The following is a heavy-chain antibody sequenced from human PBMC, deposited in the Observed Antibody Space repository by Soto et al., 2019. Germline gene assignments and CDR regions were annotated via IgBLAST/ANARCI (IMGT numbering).Heavy chain of an antibody. Sequence: EVQLLESGGGLVQPGGSLRLSCAASGFTFSSYAMSWVRQAPGKGLEWVSAISGSGDSAYYADSVKGRFTISRDNSKNTLYLQMSSLRAEDTAVYYCAKSIWSGYYLRFNYWGQGTLVTVSS. V-gene: IGHV3-23*01. CDR3: AKSIWSGYYLRFNY. CDR1: GFTFSSYA. J-gene: IGHJ4*02. CDR2: ISGSGDSA. D-gene: IGHD3-3*01.